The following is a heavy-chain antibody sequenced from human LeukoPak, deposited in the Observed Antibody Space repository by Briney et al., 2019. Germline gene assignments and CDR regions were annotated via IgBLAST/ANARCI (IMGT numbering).Heavy chain of an antibody. CDR3: AKDRYCSSTSCYVGEYFQH. D-gene: IGHD2-2*01. CDR2: ISPSGDIT. CDR1: GFTFSSHG. J-gene: IGHJ1*01. Sequence: GGTLRHTCAASGFTFSSHGLNWVRQAPGKGLEWVSCISPSGDITYYTDSVQGRFTISRDNSKNMMYVQMNSLRAEDTAVYYCAKDRYCSSTSCYVGEYFQHWGPGTLVTVSS. V-gene: IGHV3-23*01.